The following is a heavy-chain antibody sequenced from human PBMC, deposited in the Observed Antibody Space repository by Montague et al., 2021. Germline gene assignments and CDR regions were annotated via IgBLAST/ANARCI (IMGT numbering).Heavy chain of an antibody. J-gene: IGHJ6*03. V-gene: IGHV4-38-2*02. Sequence: SETLSLTCTVSRSLINSDYYWGWFRQPPGKGLEWMGSVSHGGRTYYNPSPKSRVTISVDTPNNHFSLKLSSVTAADTAMYYCARERDRYYYMDIWGKGTTITVSS. CDR2: VSHGGRT. CDR3: ARERDRYYYMDI. CDR1: RSLINSDYY.